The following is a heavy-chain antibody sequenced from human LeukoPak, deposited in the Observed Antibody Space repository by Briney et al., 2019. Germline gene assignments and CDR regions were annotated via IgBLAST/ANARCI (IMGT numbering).Heavy chain of an antibody. CDR3: AKDGREAVAGTGAYYYGMDV. CDR2: ISGSGGST. J-gene: IGHJ6*02. D-gene: IGHD6-19*01. V-gene: IGHV3-23*01. Sequence: GGSLRLSCAASGFTFSSYAMSWVRQAPGKGLEWVSAISGSGGSTYYADSVKGRFTISRDNSKNTLYLQMNSLRAEDTAVYYCAKDGREAVAGTGAYYYGMDVWGQGTTVTVSS. CDR1: GFTFSSYA.